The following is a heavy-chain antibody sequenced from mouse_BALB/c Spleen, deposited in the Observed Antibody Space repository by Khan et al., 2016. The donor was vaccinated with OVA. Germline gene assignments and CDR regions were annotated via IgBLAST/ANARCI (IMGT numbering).Heavy chain of an antibody. V-gene: IGHV2-6-5*01. CDR1: GFSLSDYG. CDR2: IWGGGST. D-gene: IGHD1-1*02. CDR3: AKGLWSYYFALDY. J-gene: IGHJ4*01. Sequence: QVQLKESGPGLVAPSQSLSITCTVSGFSLSDYGVSWISQPPGKGLEWLGVIWGGGSTYYNSALKSRLSISKDNSKSQVFLKMNSLQTDDTAIYYCAKGLWSYYFALDYWGQGTSVTVSS.